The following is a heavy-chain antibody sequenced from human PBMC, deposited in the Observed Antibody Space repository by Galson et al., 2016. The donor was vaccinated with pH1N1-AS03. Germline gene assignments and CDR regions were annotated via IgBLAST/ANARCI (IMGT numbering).Heavy chain of an antibody. CDR3: ASVTSAGPTVGAFGI. CDR1: GFTVSSKY. D-gene: IGHD4-23*01. CDR2: IYSGGST. Sequence: SLRLSCAASGFTVSSKYMSWVRQAPEKGLEWVSSIYSGGSTYYADSVKGRFTISRDNSKATLFLQVSSLRPEDTAVYYCASVTSAGPTVGAFGIWGQGTMVAVSS. V-gene: IGHV3-66*02. J-gene: IGHJ3*02.